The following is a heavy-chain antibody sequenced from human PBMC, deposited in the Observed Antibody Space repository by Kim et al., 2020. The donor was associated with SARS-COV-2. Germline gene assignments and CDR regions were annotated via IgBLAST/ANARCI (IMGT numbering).Heavy chain of an antibody. Sequence: GGSLRLSCAASGFTLSIYAFHWVRHAPGTGLEWEAVTSFDGSNKYNADSVKVRFTISRDNSKTTLYLQMNSLRAGDTAVYYCASVREAITMVRGPGSWGQGTLVTVSS. D-gene: IGHD3-10*01. CDR3: ASVREAITMVRGPGS. V-gene: IGHV3-30*04. CDR1: GFTLSIYA. CDR2: TSFDGSNK. J-gene: IGHJ3*01.